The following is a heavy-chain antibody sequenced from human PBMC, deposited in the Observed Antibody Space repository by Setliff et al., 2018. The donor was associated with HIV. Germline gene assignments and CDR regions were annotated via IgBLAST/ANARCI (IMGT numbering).Heavy chain of an antibody. CDR2: TSKSGST. V-gene: IGHV4-59*11. J-gene: IGHJ5*02. Sequence: SQTLSLTCTVSGDSINTHYWSWVRQPPGKALEWIGTTSKSGSTTYNPSLNSRVTISVDTAKNQFSLKVTSVTSADTAVYYCARGSTTWWTWWFDPWGQGTLVTVSS. CDR3: ARGSTTWWTWWFDP. CDR1: GDSINTHY. D-gene: IGHD2-15*01.